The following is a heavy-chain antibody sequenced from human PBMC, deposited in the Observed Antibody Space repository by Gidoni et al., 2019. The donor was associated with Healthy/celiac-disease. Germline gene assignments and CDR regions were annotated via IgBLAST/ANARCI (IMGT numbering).Heavy chain of an antibody. CDR3: AGLPYYYDRSGYPY. CDR2: IYYSGST. D-gene: IGHD3-22*01. V-gene: IGHV4-59*01. CDR1: GGSISSYY. J-gene: IGHJ4*02. Sequence: QVQLQESGPGLVKPSETLSLTCTVSGGSISSYYWSWIRQPPGKGLEWIGYIYYSGSTNYNPSLKSRVTISVDTSKNQFSLKLSSVTAADTAVYYCAGLPYYYDRSGYPYWGQGTLVTVSS.